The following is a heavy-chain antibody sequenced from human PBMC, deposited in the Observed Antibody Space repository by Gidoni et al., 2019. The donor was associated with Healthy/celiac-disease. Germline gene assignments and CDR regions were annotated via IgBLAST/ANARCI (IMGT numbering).Heavy chain of an antibody. V-gene: IGHV3-30*18. CDR3: AKDQGDGCLDY. J-gene: IGHJ4*02. Sequence: QVQLVESGGGVVQPGRSLRLSCAASGFTFSSYGMHWVRQAPGKGLEWVAVISYDGSNKYYADSVKCRFTISRDNSKNTLYLQMNSLRAEDTAVYYCAKDQGDGCLDYWGQGTLVTVSS. D-gene: IGHD6-19*01. CDR1: GFTFSSYG. CDR2: ISYDGSNK.